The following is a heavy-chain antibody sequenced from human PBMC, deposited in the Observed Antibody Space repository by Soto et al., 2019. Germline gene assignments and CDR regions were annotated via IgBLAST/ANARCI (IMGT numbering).Heavy chain of an antibody. CDR1: GRSFSGYY. CDR2: INHSGST. D-gene: IGHD1-1*01. CDR3: ARRNRDARYYYYYYMDV. Sequence: PSETLSLTCAVYGRSFSGYYWSWIRQPPGKGLEWIGEINHSGSTNYNPSLKSRVTISVDTSKNQFSLKLSSVTAADTAVYYCARRNRDARYYYYYYMDVWGTGTTVTVSS. J-gene: IGHJ6*03. V-gene: IGHV4-34*01.